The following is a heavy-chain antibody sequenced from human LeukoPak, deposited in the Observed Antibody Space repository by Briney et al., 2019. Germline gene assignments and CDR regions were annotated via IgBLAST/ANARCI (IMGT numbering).Heavy chain of an antibody. D-gene: IGHD6-19*01. J-gene: IGHJ4*02. Sequence: GGSLRLSCAASGFTFSSCEVNWVRQAPGKGLEGVGRIRSKTDGGTTDYAAPVKGRFTISRDDSKNTLYLQMNSLKTEDTAVYFCATGAEQQWLSLDYWGQGTLVTVSS. CDR2: IRSKTDGGTT. V-gene: IGHV3-15*01. CDR1: GFTFSSCE. CDR3: ATGAEQQWLSLDY.